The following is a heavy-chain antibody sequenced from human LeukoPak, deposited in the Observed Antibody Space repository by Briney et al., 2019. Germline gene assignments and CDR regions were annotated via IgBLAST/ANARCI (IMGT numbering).Heavy chain of an antibody. V-gene: IGHV4-38-2*02. CDR1: GYSISSGYY. J-gene: IGHJ4*02. D-gene: IGHD5-18*01. CDR3: ARVNRGYSYGWLDY. Sequence: SETLSLTCTVSGYSISSGYYWGWIRQPPGKGLEWIGSIYYSGSTYYNPSLKSRVTISVDTSKNQFSLKLSSVTAADTAVYYCARVNRGYSYGWLDYWGQGTLVTVSS. CDR2: IYYSGST.